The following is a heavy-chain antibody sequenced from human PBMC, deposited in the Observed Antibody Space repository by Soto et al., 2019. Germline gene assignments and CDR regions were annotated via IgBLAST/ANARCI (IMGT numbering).Heavy chain of an antibody. J-gene: IGHJ3*02. CDR3: AREGGGYCSSTSCYEAFDI. CDR2: IKQDGSEK. V-gene: IGHV3-7*01. CDR1: GFTFSSYW. D-gene: IGHD2-2*01. Sequence: EVQLVESGGGLVQPGGSLRLSCAASGFTFSSYWISWVRQAPGKGLEWVANIKQDGSEKYYVDSVKGRFTISRDNAKNSLYLQMNSLRAEDTAVYYCAREGGGYCSSTSCYEAFDIWGQGTMVTVSS.